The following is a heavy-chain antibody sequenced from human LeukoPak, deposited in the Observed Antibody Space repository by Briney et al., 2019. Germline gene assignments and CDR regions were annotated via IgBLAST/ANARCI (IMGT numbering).Heavy chain of an antibody. V-gene: IGHV3-48*01. CDR3: ARDTKYAFDN. Sequence: GGSLRLSCAASGFTFSHYSMNWVRQAPGKGLEWISYIGVSSGNTKYADSVKGRFTISGDKAKNSVYLQMNSLRVEDTAVYYCARDTKYAFDNWGQGTLVTVSS. J-gene: IGHJ4*02. CDR2: IGVSSGNT. D-gene: IGHD2-2*01. CDR1: GFTFSHYS.